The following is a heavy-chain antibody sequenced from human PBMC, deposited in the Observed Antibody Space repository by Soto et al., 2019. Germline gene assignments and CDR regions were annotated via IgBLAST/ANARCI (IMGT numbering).Heavy chain of an antibody. CDR2: INAGNGNT. Sequence: QVQLVQSGAEVKKPGASVKVSCKASGYTFTSYAMHWVRQAPGQRLEWMGWINAGNGNTKYSQKFQGRVTITRDTSASTAYMELSSLRSEDTAVYYCPRDHGGDYSFDYWGQGTLVTVSS. CDR1: GYTFTSYA. V-gene: IGHV1-3*01. CDR3: PRDHGGDYSFDY. D-gene: IGHD4-17*01. J-gene: IGHJ4*02.